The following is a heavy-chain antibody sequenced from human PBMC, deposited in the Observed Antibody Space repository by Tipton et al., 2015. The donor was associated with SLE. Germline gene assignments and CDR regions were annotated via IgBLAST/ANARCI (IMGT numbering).Heavy chain of an antibody. D-gene: IGHD2-2*01. J-gene: IGHJ6*03. V-gene: IGHV4-59*12. CDR1: GGSISSYY. Sequence: LRLSCTVSGGSISSYYWSWIRQPPGKGLEWIGYIYYSGSTNYNPSLKSRVTISVDTSKNQFSLKLSSVTAADTAVYYCAREGCSSTSCYGYYYMDVWGKGTTVTVSS. CDR2: IYYSGST. CDR3: AREGCSSTSCYGYYYMDV.